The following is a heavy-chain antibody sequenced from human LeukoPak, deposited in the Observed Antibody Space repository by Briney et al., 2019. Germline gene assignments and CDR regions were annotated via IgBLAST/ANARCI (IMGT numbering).Heavy chain of an antibody. CDR3: AREGDGYNSPIDY. Sequence: PGGSLRLSCAASGFTLSTYSLNCVRQAPGKGLEWVSSIGSSSLYIYYADSVKGRFTTSRDNAKNSLFLQMNSLRAEDTAVYYCAREGDGYNSPIDYWGQGTLVTVSS. CDR1: GFTLSTYS. J-gene: IGHJ4*02. D-gene: IGHD5-24*01. CDR2: IGSSSLYI. V-gene: IGHV3-21*01.